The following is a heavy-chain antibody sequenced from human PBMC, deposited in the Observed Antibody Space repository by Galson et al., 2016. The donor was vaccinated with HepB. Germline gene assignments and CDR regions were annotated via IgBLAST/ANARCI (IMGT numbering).Heavy chain of an antibody. Sequence: SETLSLTCAVYGGSFSGYYWFWIRQPPGMGLEWIGEISYTGRTTYNPSLKSRVTISVDTSKNHFSLNLSSVTAADTADYYCARSYYGSGPDVWGQGATVTVSS. CDR2: ISYTGRT. V-gene: IGHV4-34*01. D-gene: IGHD3-10*01. CDR3: ARSYYGSGPDV. CDR1: GGSFSGYY. J-gene: IGHJ6*02.